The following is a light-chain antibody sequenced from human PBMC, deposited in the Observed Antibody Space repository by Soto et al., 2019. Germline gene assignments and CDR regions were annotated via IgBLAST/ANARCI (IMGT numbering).Light chain of an antibody. CDR3: SSYAGTNNYV. J-gene: IGLJ1*01. V-gene: IGLV2-8*01. CDR1: SSDVGAYHY. Sequence: QSVLTQPPSASGSPGQSVTISCTGTSSDVGAYHYVSWYQQHPGKAPTLIIYEVSQRPSGVPDRFSGPKSGNTASLTVSGLQADDEADYYCSSYAGTNNYVFGTGTKLTVL. CDR2: EVS.